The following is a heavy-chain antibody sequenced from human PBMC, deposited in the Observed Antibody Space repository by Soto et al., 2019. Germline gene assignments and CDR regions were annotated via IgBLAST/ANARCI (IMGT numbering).Heavy chain of an antibody. J-gene: IGHJ6*02. CDR3: ARGIAVAGTYYYYGMDV. CDR1: GFTFSSYG. V-gene: IGHV3-33*01. CDR2: IWYDGSNK. D-gene: IGHD6-19*01. Sequence: PGGSLRLSCAASGFTFSSYGMHWVRQAPGKGLEWVAVIWYDGSNKYYADSVKGRFTISRDNSKNTLYLQMNSLRAEDTAVYYCARGIAVAGTYYYYGMDVWGQGTTVTVSS.